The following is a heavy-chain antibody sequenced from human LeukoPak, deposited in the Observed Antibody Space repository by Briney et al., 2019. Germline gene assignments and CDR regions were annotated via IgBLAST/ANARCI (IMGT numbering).Heavy chain of an antibody. V-gene: IGHV3-23*01. D-gene: IGHD6-13*01. CDR1: GFTFSSYA. J-gene: IGHJ6*03. CDR2: ISGSGGST. CDR3: AKNERGGYSSSWYTYYYYYMDV. Sequence: GGSLRLSCAASGFTFSSYAMSWVRQAPGKGLEWVSAISGSGGSTYYADSVKGRFTISRDNSKNTLYLQMNSLRAEDTAVYYCAKNERGGYSSSWYTYYYYYMDVWGKGTTVTVSS.